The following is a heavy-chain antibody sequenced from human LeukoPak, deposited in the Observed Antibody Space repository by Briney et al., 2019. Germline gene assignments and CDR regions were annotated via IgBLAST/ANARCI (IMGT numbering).Heavy chain of an antibody. D-gene: IGHD6-19*01. CDR1: GFTFTTYW. V-gene: IGHV3-7*03. CDR3: AKYSSGWVNDY. J-gene: IGHJ4*02. CDR2: INQVGSSK. Sequence: GGPLSISCAASGFTFTTYWMGWVGQAPGKGPEWVANINQVGSSKYFVDSVKGRFIISRDNSKNTLSLQMNSLRAEDTALYYCAKYSSGWVNDYWGQGTLVTVSS.